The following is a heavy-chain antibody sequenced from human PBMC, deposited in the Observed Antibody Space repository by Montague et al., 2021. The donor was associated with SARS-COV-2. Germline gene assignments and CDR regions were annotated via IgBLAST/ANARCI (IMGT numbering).Heavy chain of an antibody. CDR2: IYYSGYT. Sequence: SETLSLTCTVSGGSFTSYYWSWIRQPPGKGLEWIGTIYYSGYTNYNFSLKSRVTMSVDTSKNQFSLRLTSVTAADTAVYVCARRPKWGLAYFDSWGQGTLVTVSS. D-gene: IGHD1-26*01. J-gene: IGHJ4*02. CDR1: GGSFTSYY. V-gene: IGHV4-59*08. CDR3: ARRPKWGLAYFDS.